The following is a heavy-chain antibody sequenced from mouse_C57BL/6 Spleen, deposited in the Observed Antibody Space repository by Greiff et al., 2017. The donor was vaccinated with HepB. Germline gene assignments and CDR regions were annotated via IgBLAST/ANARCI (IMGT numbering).Heavy chain of an antibody. CDR3: AENYYGSSCGAMDY. CDR1: GYTFTSYW. D-gene: IGHD1-1*01. J-gene: IGHJ4*01. CDR2: IHPNSGST. V-gene: IGHV1-64*01. Sequence: QVQLQQPGAELVKPGASVKLSCKASGYTFTSYWMHWVKQRPGQGLEWIGMIHPNSGSTNYNEKFKSKATLTVDKSSSTAYMQLSSLTSEDSAVYYCAENYYGSSCGAMDYWGQGTSVTVSS.